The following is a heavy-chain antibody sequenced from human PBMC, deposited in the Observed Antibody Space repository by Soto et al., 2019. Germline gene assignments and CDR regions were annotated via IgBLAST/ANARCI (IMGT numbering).Heavy chain of an antibody. J-gene: IGHJ6*02. D-gene: IGHD3-10*01. Sequence: ASVKVSSKASGDTYSRYSISWVRQAPGQGLEWMGRIIPMFEIVNFAQKFQDRVTITADKSTSTAYMELGSLRSEDTAVYFCARIYYYASGSHEYYYYGMDIWGQGTTVTVSS. CDR1: GDTYSRYS. CDR3: ARIYYYASGSHEYYYYGMDI. CDR2: IIPMFEIV. V-gene: IGHV1-69*02.